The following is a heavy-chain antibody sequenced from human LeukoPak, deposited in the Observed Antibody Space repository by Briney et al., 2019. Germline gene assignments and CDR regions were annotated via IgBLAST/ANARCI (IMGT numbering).Heavy chain of an antibody. V-gene: IGHV4-31*03. Sequence: PSQTLSLTCTVSGASISSGTYYWSWIRQHPGKGLEWIGYIYYNRSIYYNPSLKSRVTISVDTSKNQFSLKLSSVTAADTALYYCARDLLDTAMVHYWYFDLWGRGTLVTVSS. D-gene: IGHD5-18*01. J-gene: IGHJ2*01. CDR2: IYYNRSI. CDR1: GASISSGTYY. CDR3: ARDLLDTAMVHYWYFDL.